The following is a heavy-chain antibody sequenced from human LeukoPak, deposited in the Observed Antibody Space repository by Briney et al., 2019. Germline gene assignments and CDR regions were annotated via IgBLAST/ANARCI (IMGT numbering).Heavy chain of an antibody. V-gene: IGHV3-66*01. J-gene: IGHJ4*02. CDR3: ARDLRETGHRD. CDR1: GFTFSDYY. Sequence: GGSLRLSCAASGFTFSDYYMSWIRQAPGKGLEWVSVMYSGGSTYYAGSVKGRFTISRDNSKNTLSLQMNSLRVEDTGVYYCARDLRETGHRDWGQGTLVIVSS. D-gene: IGHD3-9*01. CDR2: MYSGGST.